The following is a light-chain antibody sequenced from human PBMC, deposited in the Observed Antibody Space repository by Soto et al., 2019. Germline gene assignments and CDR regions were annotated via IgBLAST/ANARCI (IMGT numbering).Light chain of an antibody. CDR3: APWDDRVNGYV. J-gene: IGLJ1*01. CDR2: SND. CDR1: SSNIGSYG. Sequence: QSVVTQPPSVSGTPGQTVTISCSGSSSNIGSYGVNWFQQLPGTAPKLLIYSNDQRPSGVPERFSGSNTGTSGSLAISGLQSEDEADYYCAPWDDRVNGYVFGTGTKLTVL. V-gene: IGLV1-44*01.